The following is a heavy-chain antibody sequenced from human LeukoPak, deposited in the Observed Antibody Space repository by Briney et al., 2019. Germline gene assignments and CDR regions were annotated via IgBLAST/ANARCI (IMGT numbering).Heavy chain of an antibody. J-gene: IGHJ4*02. Sequence: SETLSLTCTVSGGSISSSGYYWGWIRQPPGKGLEWIGSIYYSGDTYYNPSLKSRVTTSVDTSKSQFSLRLSSVTAADTAVYYCASISIAAAGTAATDYWGQGTLVTVSS. CDR1: GGSISSSGYY. V-gene: IGHV4-39*01. CDR3: ASISIAAAGTAATDY. D-gene: IGHD6-13*01. CDR2: IYYSGDT.